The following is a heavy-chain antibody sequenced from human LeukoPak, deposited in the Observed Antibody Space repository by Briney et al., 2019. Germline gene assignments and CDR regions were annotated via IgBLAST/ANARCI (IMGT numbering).Heavy chain of an antibody. CDR1: GFTFSSYA. CDR3: AKQDLLRFLEWSFGY. CDR2: ISGSGGST. Sequence: PGGSLRLPCAASGFTFSSYAMHWVRQAPGKGLEWVSAISGSGGSTYYADSVKGRFTISRDSSKNTLYLQMNSLRAEDTAVYYCAKQDLLRFLEWSFGYWGQGTLVTVSS. V-gene: IGHV3-23*01. J-gene: IGHJ4*02. D-gene: IGHD3-3*01.